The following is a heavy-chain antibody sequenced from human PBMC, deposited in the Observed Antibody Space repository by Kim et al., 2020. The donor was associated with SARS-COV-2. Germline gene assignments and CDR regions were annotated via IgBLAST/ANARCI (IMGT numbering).Heavy chain of an antibody. V-gene: IGHV4-38-2*02. J-gene: IGHJ4*02. CDR3: ARVPRGGCSGGSCGGAFDY. CDR1: GYSISSGYY. D-gene: IGHD2-15*01. CDR2: IYHSGST. Sequence: SETLSLTCTVSGYSISSGYYWGWIRQPPGKGLEWIGSIYHSGSTYYNPSLKSRVTISVDTSKNQFSLKLSSVTAADTAVYYCARVPRGGCSGGSCGGAFDYWGQGTLVTVSS.